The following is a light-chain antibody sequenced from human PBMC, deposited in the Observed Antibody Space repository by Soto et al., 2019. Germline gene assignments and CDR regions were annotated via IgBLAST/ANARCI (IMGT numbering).Light chain of an antibody. V-gene: IGLV1-40*01. J-gene: IGLJ2*01. CDR2: ANT. CDR3: QSYDTSLRGV. CDR1: SSNIGAGFD. Sequence: QSALTQPPSVSGAPGQRVTISCIGSSSNIGAGFDVNWYQQLPGTAPKLLIYANTNRPSGVPDRFSGSKSGTSASLAITGLQAEDEADYYCQSYDTSLRGVFAGGTKVTVL.